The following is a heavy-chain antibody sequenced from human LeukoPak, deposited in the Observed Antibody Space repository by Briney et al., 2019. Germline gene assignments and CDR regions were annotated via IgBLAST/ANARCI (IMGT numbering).Heavy chain of an antibody. V-gene: IGHV3-21*06. Sequence: PGGSLRLSCAASGSIFSRLSMNWLRQSPGTRLEWVSSISSASNFNSYADSVRGRFTISRDTATNTLFLDMTSLRDEATAVYYCTATIHGSTADSEGYYPNWFDPWGQGTLVTVSS. J-gene: IGHJ5*02. CDR1: GSIFSRLS. CDR3: TATIHGSTADSEGYYPNWFDP. CDR2: ISSASNFN. D-gene: IGHD3-16*01.